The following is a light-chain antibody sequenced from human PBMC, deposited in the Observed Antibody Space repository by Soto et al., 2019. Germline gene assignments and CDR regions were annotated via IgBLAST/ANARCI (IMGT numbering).Light chain of an antibody. CDR2: GAS. CDR3: QQDNNWPAT. J-gene: IGKJ1*01. Sequence: EIVMTQSPATLSVSPGERATLSCRASQSVSSNLAWYQQKPGQAPRLLIYGASTRATGIPARFSGSESGTEFTLTISSLQSADFAVYYCQQDNNWPATFGQGTNVDI. V-gene: IGKV3D-15*01. CDR1: QSVSSN.